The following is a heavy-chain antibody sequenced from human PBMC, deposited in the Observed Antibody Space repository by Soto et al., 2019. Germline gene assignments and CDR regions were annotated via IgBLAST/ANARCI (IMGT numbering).Heavy chain of an antibody. Sequence: PSETVSDNCYVAGGSITTSVWWTWVRQFPGRGLEWIGEIAHDGHTNYNPSLSGRVTMSVDLSNSQFSLNVASGNAADTAVYFCAGGRYSDYQGQRSRVTVSS. J-gene: IGHJ4*02. CDR1: GGSITTSVW. D-gene: IGHD1-26*01. CDR2: IAHDGHT. CDR3: AGGRYSDY. V-gene: IGHV4-4*02.